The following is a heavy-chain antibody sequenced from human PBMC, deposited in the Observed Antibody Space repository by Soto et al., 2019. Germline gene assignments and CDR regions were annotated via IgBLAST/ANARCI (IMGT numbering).Heavy chain of an antibody. CDR2: ISSSSSYI. D-gene: IGHD5-12*01. Sequence: GGSLRLSCAASGFTFSSYSMNWVRQAPGKGLEWVSSISSSSSYIYYADSVKGRFTISRDNAKNSLYLQMNSLRAEDTAVYYCARVGDGYNAFDIWGQGTMVTVSS. CDR1: GFTFSSYS. CDR3: ARVGDGYNAFDI. V-gene: IGHV3-21*01. J-gene: IGHJ3*02.